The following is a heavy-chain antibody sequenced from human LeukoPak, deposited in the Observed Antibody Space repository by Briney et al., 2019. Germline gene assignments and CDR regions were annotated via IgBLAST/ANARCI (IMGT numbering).Heavy chain of an antibody. Sequence: GRSLRLSCAASGFTFSSYGMHWVRQAPGKGPEWVSGISAGGGSTYYADSVKGRFTISRDNSKNTLYLQMNSLRAEDTAVYYCAKGGNGYCSNGVCSPRVVAAIDSWGQGALVTVSS. V-gene: IGHV3-23*01. D-gene: IGHD2-8*01. J-gene: IGHJ4*02. CDR3: AKGGNGYCSNGVCSPRVVAAIDS. CDR2: ISAGGGST. CDR1: GFTFSSYG.